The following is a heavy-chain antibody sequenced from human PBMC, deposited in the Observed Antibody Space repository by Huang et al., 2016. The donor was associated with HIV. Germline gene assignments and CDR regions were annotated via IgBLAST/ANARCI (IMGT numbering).Heavy chain of an antibody. D-gene: IGHD6-19*01. V-gene: IGHV4-61*09. Sequence: QVQLQESGPRLVKPSQTLSLTCTVSGDSIASGSYYWTWIRQPAGKGLEWIGLVYISGSSNYNPSRKSRATISVDTSKNQFSLRLSSVTAADTAVYFCARGLGAGTSQWGQGTPVTVSS. CDR3: ARGLGAGTSQ. CDR1: GDSIASGSYY. J-gene: IGHJ1*01. CDR2: VYISGSS.